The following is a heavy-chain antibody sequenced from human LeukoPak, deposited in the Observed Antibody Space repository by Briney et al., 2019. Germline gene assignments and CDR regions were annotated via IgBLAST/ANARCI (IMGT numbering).Heavy chain of an antibody. D-gene: IGHD3-22*01. CDR3: ARDRLIGDYYDSSGPSDY. Sequence: ASAKILGNASGYTCSSYGSSWVRQAHRQGLEWMGWISAYNGNTNYAQKLQGRVTMTTDTSTSTAYRELRSLRSDDTAVYYCARDRLIGDYYDSSGPSDYWGQGTLVTVSS. J-gene: IGHJ4*02. CDR2: ISAYNGNT. CDR1: GYTCSSYG. V-gene: IGHV1-18*01.